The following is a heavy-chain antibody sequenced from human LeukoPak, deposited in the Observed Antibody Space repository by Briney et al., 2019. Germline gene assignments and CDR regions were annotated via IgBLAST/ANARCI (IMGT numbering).Heavy chain of an antibody. Sequence: SETLSLTCTVSGGSISSYYWSWIRQPPGKGLEWIGYIYYSGSTNYNPSLKSRVTISVDTSKNQFSLKLSSVTAADTAVYYCARVTTSMPAAFDIWGQGTMVTVSS. V-gene: IGHV4-59*08. CDR2: IYYSGST. D-gene: IGHD2/OR15-2a*01. CDR3: ARVTTSMPAAFDI. J-gene: IGHJ3*02. CDR1: GGSISSYY.